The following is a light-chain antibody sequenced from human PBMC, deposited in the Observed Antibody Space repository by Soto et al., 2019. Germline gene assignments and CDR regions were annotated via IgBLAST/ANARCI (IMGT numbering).Light chain of an antibody. CDR1: QNIIKS. V-gene: IGKV1-39*01. Sequence: QSPSSLSSSVVDKITITCRASQNIIKSLNWYQQKPGKAPKLLINTASSLQSEVPSRFSGSGSGTDFTLTITSLQPEDFATYFCQQSFIKPWTFGQGTKVDIK. CDR2: TAS. J-gene: IGKJ1*01. CDR3: QQSFIKPWT.